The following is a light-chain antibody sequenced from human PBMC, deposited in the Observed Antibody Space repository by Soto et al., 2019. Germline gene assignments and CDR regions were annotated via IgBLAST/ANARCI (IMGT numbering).Light chain of an antibody. J-gene: IGKJ4*01. V-gene: IGKV3-20*01. CDR3: HQYASEPLT. CDR2: DAS. Sequence: EIVLTQSPGTLSLSPGESATLSCRASQSVDRDYLAWFQHTPGQAPRLLIYDASTRATGVPDRFSGSGSGTDFTFTVSRLEPEDFAVYYCHQYASEPLTFGGGTKLEI. CDR1: QSVDRDY.